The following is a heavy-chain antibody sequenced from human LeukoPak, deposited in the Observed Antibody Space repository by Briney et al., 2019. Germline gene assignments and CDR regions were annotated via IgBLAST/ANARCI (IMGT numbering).Heavy chain of an antibody. CDR2: TYYRSQWYT. V-gene: IGHV6-1*01. D-gene: IGHD6-13*01. J-gene: IGHJ5*01. Sequence: SQTLSLTCAISGDSVSSNSAAWNWIRQSPSRGLEWLGRTYYRSQWYTDYAESVKSRITIKPDTSKNQFSLQLKSVTPEDTAVYFCAREREFGYSHGWLDFWGQGTLVTVSS. CDR3: AREREFGYSHGWLDF. CDR1: GDSVSSNSAA.